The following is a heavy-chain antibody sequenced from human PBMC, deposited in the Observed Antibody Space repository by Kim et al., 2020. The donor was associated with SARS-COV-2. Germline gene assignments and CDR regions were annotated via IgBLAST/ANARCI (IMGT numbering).Heavy chain of an antibody. J-gene: IGHJ3*02. CDR3: ARLIEGSPADI. V-gene: IGHV4-39*01. D-gene: IGHD1-26*01. Sequence: SETLSLTCTVSGGSISSSSHHWGWIRQPPGKGLEWIGSIYYRGNTYYNPSLKSRVSISVDTSKNQFSLKLSSVTAADTAVYYCARLIEGSPADILGQGTMVTVSS. CDR1: GGSISSSSHH. CDR2: IYYRGNT.